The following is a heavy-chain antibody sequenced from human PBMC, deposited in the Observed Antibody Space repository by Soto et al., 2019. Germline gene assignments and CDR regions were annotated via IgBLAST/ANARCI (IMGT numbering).Heavy chain of an antibody. Sequence: SVKVSCKACGYSVTSYYMHWVRQDHGQGLEWMGIINPSGGSTSYAQKFQGRVTMTRDTSTSTVYMELSSLRSEDTAVYYCARVTNYYYDSSCMDVWGQGTTVSVSS. CDR1: GYSVTSYY. CDR2: INPSGGST. CDR3: ARVTNYYYDSSCMDV. V-gene: IGHV1-46*01. D-gene: IGHD3-22*01. J-gene: IGHJ6*02.